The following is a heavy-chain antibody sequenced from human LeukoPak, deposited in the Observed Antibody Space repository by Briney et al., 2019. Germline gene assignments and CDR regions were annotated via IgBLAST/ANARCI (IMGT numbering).Heavy chain of an antibody. V-gene: IGHV1-2*02. CDR3: ARGSYCSSTSCYMSYYYCGMDV. Sequence: GASVKVSCKASGYTFTGYYIHWVRQAPGQGLGWIGWINPNGGGTNYAQKFQGRVTMTRDTSISTAYMELSRLRSDDTAVYYCARGSYCSSTSCYMSYYYCGMDVWGQGTTVTVSS. CDR2: INPNGGGT. CDR1: GYTFTGYY. J-gene: IGHJ6*02. D-gene: IGHD2-2*02.